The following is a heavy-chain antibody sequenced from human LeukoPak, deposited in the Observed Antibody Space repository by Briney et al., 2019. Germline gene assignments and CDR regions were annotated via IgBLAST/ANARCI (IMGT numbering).Heavy chain of an antibody. Sequence: ASVKVSCKASGYTFIGYYMHWVRQAPGQGLEWMGWINPNNGGTNYAQDFQGRVTMSIDTSKNQFSLKLSSVTAADTAVYYCARAGGVVGATTWNYWGQGTLVTVSS. CDR2: INPNNGGT. V-gene: IGHV1-2*02. D-gene: IGHD1-26*01. J-gene: IGHJ4*02. CDR3: ARAGGVVGATTWNY. CDR1: GYTFIGYY.